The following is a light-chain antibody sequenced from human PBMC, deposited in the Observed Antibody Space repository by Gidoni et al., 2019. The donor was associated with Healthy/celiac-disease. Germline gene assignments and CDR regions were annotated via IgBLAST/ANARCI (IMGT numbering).Light chain of an antibody. CDR3: QQYNSYPWT. J-gene: IGKJ1*01. CDR2: EAS. Sequence: DIQMTQSPSTLSASVGDRVTITCRASQSISSWLAWYQQKPGKAPKLLFYEASSLESGVPSRFGSSGAGTEITLTISSLQPDDFATYCCQQYNSYPWTFGQGSKVGIK. V-gene: IGKV1-5*03. CDR1: QSISSW.